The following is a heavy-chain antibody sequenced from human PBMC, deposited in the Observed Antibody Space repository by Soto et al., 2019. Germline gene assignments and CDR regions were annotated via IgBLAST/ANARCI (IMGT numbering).Heavy chain of an antibody. V-gene: IGHV4-30-4*01. CDR1: GGSISSGDYY. D-gene: IGHD3-3*01. CDR3: ARDKRFLEWLQGDHYHYGMDV. CDR2: IYYSGST. J-gene: IGHJ6*02. Sequence: QVQLQESGPGLVKPSQTLSLTCTVSGGSISSGDYYWSWIRQPPGKGLEWIGYIYYSGSTYYNPSLKSRVTISVDTSKNQVSLKLSSVTAADTAVYYCARDKRFLEWLQGDHYHYGMDVWGQGTTVTVSS.